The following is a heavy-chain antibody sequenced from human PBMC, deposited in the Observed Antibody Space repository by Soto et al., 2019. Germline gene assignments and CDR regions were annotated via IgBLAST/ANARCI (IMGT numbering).Heavy chain of an antibody. V-gene: IGHV4-39*01. CDR1: VGSISSSSYY. CDR3: ARLGSSGWYGY. J-gene: IGHJ4*02. D-gene: IGHD6-13*01. Sequence: QLQLQESGPGLVKPSETLSLTCTVSVGSISSSSYYWGWIRQPPGKGLEWIGSIYYSGSTYYNQSLRGRVPISVATSKNQWSLNLSSVTAADTAGYHCARLGSSGWYGYWGQGTLVTVSS. CDR2: IYYSGST.